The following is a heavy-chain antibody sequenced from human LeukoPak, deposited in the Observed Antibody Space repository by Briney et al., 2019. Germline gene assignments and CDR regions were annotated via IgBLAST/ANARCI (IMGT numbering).Heavy chain of an antibody. CDR1: GFTVSSNY. J-gene: IGHJ4*02. CDR2: ISGSGGST. D-gene: IGHD3-10*01. V-gene: IGHV3-23*01. CDR3: AKGGPHYGSGSYYAFDY. Sequence: GGSLRLSCAASGFTVSSNYMSWVRQAPGKGLEWVSAISGSGGSTYYADSVKGRFTISRDNSKNTLYLQMNSLRAEDTAVYYCAKGGPHYGSGSYYAFDYWGQGTLVTVSS.